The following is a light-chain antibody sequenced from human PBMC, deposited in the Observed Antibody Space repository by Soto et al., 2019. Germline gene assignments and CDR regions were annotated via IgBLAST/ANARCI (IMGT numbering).Light chain of an antibody. CDR2: SNN. V-gene: IGLV1-44*01. Sequence: QSVLTQPPSVSGTPGLRVNISCSGGISNIGKDTVNWYQQLPGTAPKLLVYSNNQRPSGVPDRFSGSKSGTSASLAISGLRSEDEADYYCAAWDDSLSVWVFAGGTKVTVL. J-gene: IGLJ3*02. CDR3: AAWDDSLSVWV. CDR1: ISNIGKDT.